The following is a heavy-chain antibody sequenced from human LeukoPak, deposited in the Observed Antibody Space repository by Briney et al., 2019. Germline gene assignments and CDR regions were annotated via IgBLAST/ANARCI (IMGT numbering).Heavy chain of an antibody. D-gene: IGHD4-17*01. CDR1: GYTFTSYA. J-gene: IGHJ4*02. V-gene: IGHV1-69*13. Sequence: ASVTVSCKASGYTFTSYAISWVRQAPGQGLEWMGGIIPIFGTANYAQKFQGRVTITADESTSTAYMELSSLRSEDTAVYYCAESMTTVNYYFDYWGQGTLVTVSS. CDR3: AESMTTVNYYFDY. CDR2: IIPIFGTA.